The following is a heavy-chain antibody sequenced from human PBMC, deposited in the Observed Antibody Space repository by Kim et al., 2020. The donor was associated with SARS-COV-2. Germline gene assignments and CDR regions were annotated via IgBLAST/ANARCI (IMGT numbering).Heavy chain of an antibody. V-gene: IGHV3-9*01. CDR3: AKDIISFRTGAGGAFDI. Sequence: GGSLRLSCAASGFTFDDYAMHWVRQAPGKGLEWVSGISWNSGSIGYADSVKGRFTISRDNAKNSLYLQMNSLRAEDTALYYCAKDIISFRTGAGGAFDI. D-gene: IGHD1-1*01. CDR2: ISWNSGSI. CDR1: GFTFDDYA. J-gene: IGHJ3*02.